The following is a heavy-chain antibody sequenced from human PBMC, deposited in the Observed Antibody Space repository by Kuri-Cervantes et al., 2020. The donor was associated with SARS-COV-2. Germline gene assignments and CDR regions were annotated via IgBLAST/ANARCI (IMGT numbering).Heavy chain of an antibody. CDR2: FDPEDGET. Sequence: VKVSCKVSGYTLTELSMHWVRQAPGKGLEWMGGFDPEDGETIYAQKFQGRVTMTEDTSTDTAYMELSSLRSEDTAVYYCATVFAVVRDSRSSIDYWGQGTLVTVSS. V-gene: IGHV1-24*01. CDR1: GYTLTELS. CDR3: ATVFAVVRDSRSSIDY. J-gene: IGHJ4*02. D-gene: IGHD3-22*01.